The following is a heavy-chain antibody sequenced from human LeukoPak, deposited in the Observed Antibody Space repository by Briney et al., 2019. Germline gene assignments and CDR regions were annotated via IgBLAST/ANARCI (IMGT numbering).Heavy chain of an antibody. CDR2: INHSGST. CDR1: GGSFSGYY. Sequence: PSETLSLTCAVYGGSFSGYYWSWIRQPPGKGLEWIGEINHSGSTNYNPSLKSRVTISVDTSKNQFSLKLSSVTAADTAVYYCARAGHPTASIAAAAPPAKSSFDYWGQGTLVTVSS. V-gene: IGHV4-34*01. CDR3: ARAGHPTASIAAAAPPAKSSFDY. D-gene: IGHD6-13*01. J-gene: IGHJ4*02.